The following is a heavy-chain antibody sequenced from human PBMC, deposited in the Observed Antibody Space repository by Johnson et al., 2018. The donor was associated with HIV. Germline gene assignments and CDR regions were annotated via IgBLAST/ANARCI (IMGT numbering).Heavy chain of an antibody. CDR2: IYSGGST. CDR3: ARGDDSSAWGAFDI. V-gene: IGHV3-66*01. D-gene: IGHD3-22*01. Sequence: VQLVESGGGVVRPGGSLRLSCAASGFTFSNAWMSWVRQAPGKGLEWVSVIYSGGSTYYADSVKGRFTISRDNSKNTLYLQMNSLRAEDTAVYYCARGDDSSAWGAFDIWGQGTMVTVSS. CDR1: GFTFSNAW. J-gene: IGHJ3*02.